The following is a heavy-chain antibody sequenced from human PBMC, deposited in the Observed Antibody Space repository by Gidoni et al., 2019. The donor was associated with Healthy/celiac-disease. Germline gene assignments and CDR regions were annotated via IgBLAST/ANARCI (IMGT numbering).Heavy chain of an antibody. J-gene: IGHJ3*02. Sequence: EVQLVESGGGLVKPVGSLRLSCAASGFSFSSDSMHWVRQAPGTGLEWVSSVSSSSSDIYYAASVKGRFTISRDNAKNSLYLQMNSLRAEYTAVYYCASADYYGSGSYPTDAFDIWGQGTMVTVSS. CDR3: ASADYYGSGSYPTDAFDI. V-gene: IGHV3-21*01. CDR1: GFSFSSDS. CDR2: VSSSSSDI. D-gene: IGHD3-10*01.